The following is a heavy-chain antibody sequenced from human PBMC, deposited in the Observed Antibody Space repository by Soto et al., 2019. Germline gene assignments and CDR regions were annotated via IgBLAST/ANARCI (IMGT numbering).Heavy chain of an antibody. J-gene: IGHJ4*02. CDR3: MLGSGWKDFDY. CDR2: IYYSGST. CDR1: GGSITSSSYY. V-gene: IGHV4-39*01. D-gene: IGHD3-22*01. Sequence: SETLSLTCTVSGGSITSSSYYWGWIRQPPGKGLEWIGNIYYSGSTYYNPSLKSRVTISVDTSKNQFSLKLSSVTAADTAVYYCMLGSGWKDFDYWGQGTPVTVSS.